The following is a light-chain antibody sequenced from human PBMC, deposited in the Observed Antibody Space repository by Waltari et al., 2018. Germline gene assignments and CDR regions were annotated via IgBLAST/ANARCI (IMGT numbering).Light chain of an antibody. J-gene: IGKJ1*01. V-gene: IGKV3-20*01. CDR3: QHYVRLPAT. CDR1: QIIIKS. Sequence: EIVLTQSPGTLSLSPGERATLSCRASQIIIKSLAWYQKKPGQAPRLLIYHTSIRAAGIPDRFSGSGSGTDFSRFISRLEPEDFAVYYCQHYVRLPATFGQGTKVEIK. CDR2: HTS.